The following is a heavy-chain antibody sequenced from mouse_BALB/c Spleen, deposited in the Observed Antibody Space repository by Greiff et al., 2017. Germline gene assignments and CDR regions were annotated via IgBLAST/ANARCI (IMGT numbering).Heavy chain of an antibody. V-gene: IGHV1-84*02. CDR2: IYPGSGNT. D-gene: IGHD1-1*01. Sequence: QVQLKQSGPELVKPGASVKISCKASGYTFTDYYINWVKQKPGQGLEWIGWIYPGSGNTKYNEKFKGKATLTVDTSSSTAYMQLSSLTSEDTAVYFCARGTTVVATGYYAMDYWGQGTSVTVSS. CDR3: ARGTTVVATGYYAMDY. J-gene: IGHJ4*01. CDR1: GYTFTDYY.